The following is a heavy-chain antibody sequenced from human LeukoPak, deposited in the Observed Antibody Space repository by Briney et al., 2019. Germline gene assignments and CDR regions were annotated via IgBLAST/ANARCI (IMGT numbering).Heavy chain of an antibody. CDR3: AKDPWDSSGYYEYYFDY. J-gene: IGHJ4*02. Sequence: GGSLRLSCAASGFTLSSYGMHWVRQAPGKGLEWVAVISYDGSNKYYADSVKGRFTISRDNSKNTLYLQMNSLRAEDTAVYYCAKDPWDSSGYYEYYFDYWGQGTLVTVSS. D-gene: IGHD3-22*01. CDR2: ISYDGSNK. CDR1: GFTLSSYG. V-gene: IGHV3-30*18.